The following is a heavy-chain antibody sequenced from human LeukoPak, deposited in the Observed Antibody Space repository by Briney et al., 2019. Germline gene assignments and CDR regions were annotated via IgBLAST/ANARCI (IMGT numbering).Heavy chain of an antibody. V-gene: IGHV3-21*01. D-gene: IGHD3-9*01. CDR1: GXTFSSYS. CDR2: ISSSSSYI. Sequence: GGSLRLSCAASGXTFSSYSMNWVRQAPGKGLEWVSSISSSSSYIYYADSVKGRFTISRDNAKNSLYLQMNSLRAEDTAVYYCARDLSYYDILTGSNWFDPWGQGTLVTVSS. J-gene: IGHJ5*02. CDR3: ARDLSYYDILTGSNWFDP.